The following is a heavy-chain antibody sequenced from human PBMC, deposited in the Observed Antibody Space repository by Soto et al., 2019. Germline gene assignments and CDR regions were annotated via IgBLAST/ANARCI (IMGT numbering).Heavy chain of an antibody. CDR2: IYDSGAT. Sequence: SETLSLTCTVSGGSINSGGYYWSWIRQHPGKGLEYIGYIYDSGATYYNPSLKSRVTILIDTSKNQFSLQLSSVTAADTAVYFCARDLARSCSGGSCWLAPSGPGTPVLGSS. CDR1: GGSINSGGYY. CDR3: ARDLARSCSGGSCWLAP. V-gene: IGHV4-31*03. D-gene: IGHD2-15*01. J-gene: IGHJ5*02.